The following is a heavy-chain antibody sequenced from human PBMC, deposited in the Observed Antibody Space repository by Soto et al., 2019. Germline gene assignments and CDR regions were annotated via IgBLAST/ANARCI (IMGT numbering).Heavy chain of an antibody. CDR1: GGTFRSNG. V-gene: IGHV1-69*01. Sequence: QVQLVQSGAEVKKPGSSVKVSCKASGGTFRSNGISWVRQAPGQGLEWLGWIIPIVHTASYAQTFRGRVTITADESTTTAYMELSSLRSEDTAVYYCAMITIIHSFDPWGQGTLVTVSS. D-gene: IGHD3-22*01. CDR2: IIPIVHTA. J-gene: IGHJ5*02. CDR3: AMITIIHSFDP.